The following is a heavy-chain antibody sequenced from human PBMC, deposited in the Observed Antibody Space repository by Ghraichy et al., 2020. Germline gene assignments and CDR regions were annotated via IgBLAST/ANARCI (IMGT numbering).Heavy chain of an antibody. CDR1: GGSFSGYY. CDR2: INHSGST. D-gene: IGHD5-18*01. J-gene: IGHJ3*02. Sequence: SETLSLTCAVYGGSFSGYYWSWIRQPPGKGLEWIGEINHSGSTNYNPSLKSRVTISVDTSKNQFSLKLSSVTAADTAVYYCARLPKILNRAFDIWGQGTMVTVSS. CDR3: ARLPKILNRAFDI. V-gene: IGHV4-34*01.